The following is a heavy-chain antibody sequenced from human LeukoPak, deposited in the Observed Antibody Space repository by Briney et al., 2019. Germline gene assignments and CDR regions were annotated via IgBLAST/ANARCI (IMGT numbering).Heavy chain of an antibody. Sequence: GGSLRLSCAASGYTFSSYAMNWVRQAPGKGLEWVSGMSGSGGSTYDADSVRGRFTISRDNSKNTLSLQMNSLRAEDTAVYYCAKPLAVAGTNFGYYFYGMDVRGQGTTVTVSS. J-gene: IGHJ6*02. D-gene: IGHD6-19*01. CDR3: AKPLAVAGTNFGYYFYGMDV. V-gene: IGHV3-23*01. CDR1: GYTFSSYA. CDR2: MSGSGGST.